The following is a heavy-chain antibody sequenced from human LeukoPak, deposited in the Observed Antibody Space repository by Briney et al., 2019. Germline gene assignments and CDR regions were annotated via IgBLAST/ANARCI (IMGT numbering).Heavy chain of an antibody. J-gene: IGHJ4*02. CDR3: ATSPRAEFDY. V-gene: IGHV3-30*03. D-gene: IGHD6-19*01. Sequence: GGSLRLSCAASGFTFSSYGMHWVRQAPGKGLEWVAVISYDGSNKYYADSVKGRFTISRDNSKNTLYLQMNSLRAEDTAVYYCATSPRAEFDYWGQGTLVTVSS. CDR1: GFTFSSYG. CDR2: ISYDGSNK.